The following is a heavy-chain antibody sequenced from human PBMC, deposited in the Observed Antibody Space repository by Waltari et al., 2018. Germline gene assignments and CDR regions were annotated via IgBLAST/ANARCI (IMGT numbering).Heavy chain of an antibody. J-gene: IGHJ6*02. CDR2: IYSGGST. D-gene: IGHD4-17*01. CDR1: GFTVSRNY. V-gene: IGHV3-53*01. CDR3: ARPHRSYYGENYYGMDV. Sequence: EVQLVESGGGLIQPGGSLRLSCAASGFTVSRNYMSWVRQAPGKGLAGVSVIYSGGSTYYAEPLQGRFTISRDNSKNTLYLQMNSLRAEDTAGYYCARPHRSYYGENYYGMDVWGQGTTVTVSS.